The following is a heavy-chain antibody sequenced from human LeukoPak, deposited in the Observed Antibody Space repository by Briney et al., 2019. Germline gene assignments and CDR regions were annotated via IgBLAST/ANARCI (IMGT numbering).Heavy chain of an antibody. Sequence: SGTLSLTCTVSGGSISSSSYYWGWIRQPPGKGLEWIGSIYYSGSTYYNPSLKSRVTISVDTSKNQFSLKLSSVTAADTAVYYCARFFSYGYGGGYYFDYWGQGTLVTVSS. CDR1: GGSISSSSYY. CDR2: IYYSGST. J-gene: IGHJ4*02. V-gene: IGHV4-39*01. D-gene: IGHD5-18*01. CDR3: ARFFSYGYGGGYYFDY.